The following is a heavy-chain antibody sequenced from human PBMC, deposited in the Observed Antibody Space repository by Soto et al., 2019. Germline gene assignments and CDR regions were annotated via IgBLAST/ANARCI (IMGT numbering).Heavy chain of an antibody. Sequence: PSETLSLTCTVSGGSISSYYWSWIRQPPGKGLEWIGYIYYSGSTNYNPSLKSRVTISVDTSKNQFSLKLSSVTAADTAVYYCARVPTDIDYYDSSGCFDYWGQGTLVTVSS. D-gene: IGHD3-22*01. V-gene: IGHV4-59*01. CDR3: ARVPTDIDYYDSSGCFDY. CDR1: GGSISSYY. J-gene: IGHJ4*02. CDR2: IYYSGST.